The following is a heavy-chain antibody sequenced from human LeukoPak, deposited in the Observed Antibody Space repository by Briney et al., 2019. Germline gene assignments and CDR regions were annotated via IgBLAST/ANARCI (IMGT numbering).Heavy chain of an antibody. CDR1: GYTFTSYD. CDR2: MNPNSGNT. CDR3: ATTGSPLSQGAFDI. Sequence: ASVKVPCKASGYTFTSYDINWVRQATGQGLEWMGWMNPNSGNTGYAQKFQGWVTMTRDTSISTACMELSRLRSDDTAVYYCATTGSPLSQGAFDIWGQGTMVTVSS. D-gene: IGHD3-10*01. V-gene: IGHV1-8*02. J-gene: IGHJ3*02.